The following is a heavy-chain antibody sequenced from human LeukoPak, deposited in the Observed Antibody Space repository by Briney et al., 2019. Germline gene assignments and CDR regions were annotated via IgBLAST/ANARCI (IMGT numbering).Heavy chain of an antibody. CDR2: ISAYNGNT. J-gene: IGHJ5*02. Sequence: ASVKVSCKASGYTFTSYGISWVRQAPGQGLEWMGWISAYNGNTNYAQKLQGRVTMTTDTSTSTAYMELRSLRSGDTAVYYCARLGVYYYDSSGYWAIGDPWGQGTLVTVSS. CDR3: ARLGVYYYDSSGYWAIGDP. V-gene: IGHV1-18*01. D-gene: IGHD3-22*01. CDR1: GYTFTSYG.